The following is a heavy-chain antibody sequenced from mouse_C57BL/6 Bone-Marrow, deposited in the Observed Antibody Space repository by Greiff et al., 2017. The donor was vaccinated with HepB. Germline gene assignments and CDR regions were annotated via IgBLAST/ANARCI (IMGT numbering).Heavy chain of an antibody. CDR3: SREGIITTVVEDWYFDV. CDR1: GYSFTSYY. D-gene: IGHD1-1*01. Sequence: VQLQQSGPELVKPGASVKISCKASGYSFTSYYIHWVKQRPGQGLEWIGWIYPGSGNTKYNEKFKGKATLTADTSSSTAYMQLSSLTSEDSAVYYCSREGIITTVVEDWYFDVWGTGTTVTVSS. CDR2: IYPGSGNT. J-gene: IGHJ1*03. V-gene: IGHV1-66*01.